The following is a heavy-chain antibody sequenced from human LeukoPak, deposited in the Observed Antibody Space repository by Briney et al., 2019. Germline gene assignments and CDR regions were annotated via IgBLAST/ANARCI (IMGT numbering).Heavy chain of an antibody. J-gene: IGHJ5*02. CDR2: IIPIFGTA. D-gene: IGHD4-11*01. V-gene: IGHV1-69*13. CDR1: GGTFSSYA. CDR3: AYRFGLPLVGGWFDP. Sequence: SVKVSCKASGGTFSSYAISWVRQAPGQGLEWMGGIIPIFGTANYAQKFQGRVTITADESTSTAYMELSSLRSEDTAVYYCAYRFGLPLVGGWFDPWGQGTLVTVSS.